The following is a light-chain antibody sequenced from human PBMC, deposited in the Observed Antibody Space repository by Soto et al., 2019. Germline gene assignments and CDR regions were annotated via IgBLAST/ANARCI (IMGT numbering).Light chain of an antibody. CDR2: DNN. V-gene: IGLV1-51*01. J-gene: IGLJ1*01. CDR1: GSNIGNNF. CDR3: QSYDSSLSGSYV. Sequence: QSVLTQPPSVSAAPGQKVTISCSGSGSNIGNNFVSWYQQFPGTAPKLLIYDNNKRPSGIPDRFSGSKSGTSATLGITGLQTGDEADYYCQSYDSSLSGSYVFGTGTKVTVL.